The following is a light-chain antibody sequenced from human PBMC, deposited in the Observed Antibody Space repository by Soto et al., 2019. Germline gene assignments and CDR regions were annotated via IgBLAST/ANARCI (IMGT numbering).Light chain of an antibody. CDR3: HQYNNWPT. V-gene: IGKV3D-15*01. Sequence: EIVMTQSPDTLSVSPWERVTLSCRASQTVTSNLAWYQQKAGQSPRLLIYGASTRATGTPARFSGSGSGTEFTLTISSLQSEDFAVYFCHQYNNWPTFGQGTKVDIK. CDR1: QTVTSN. J-gene: IGKJ1*01. CDR2: GAS.